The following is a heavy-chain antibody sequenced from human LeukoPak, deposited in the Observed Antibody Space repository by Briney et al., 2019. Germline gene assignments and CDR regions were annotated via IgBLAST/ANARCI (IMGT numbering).Heavy chain of an antibody. CDR1: GFTFSSYS. V-gene: IGHV3-21*01. Sequence: GGSLRLSCAASGFTFSSYSMNWVRQAPGKGLEWVSSISSSSSYIYYADSVKGRFTISRDNAKNSLYLQMNSLRAEDTAVYYCARSPMNYGMDVWGQGTTVTVSS. J-gene: IGHJ6*02. CDR2: ISSSSSYI. CDR3: ARSPMNYGMDV.